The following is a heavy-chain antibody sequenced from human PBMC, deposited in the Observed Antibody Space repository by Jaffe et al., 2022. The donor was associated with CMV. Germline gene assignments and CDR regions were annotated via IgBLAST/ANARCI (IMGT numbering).Heavy chain of an antibody. CDR2: IRGTDSTT. D-gene: IGHD3-16*01. CDR1: GFIFSDYE. V-gene: IGHV3-48*03. Sequence: EVNLVESGGGVVQPGGSLRLSCVASGFIFSDYEMNWVRQAPGKGLEWVAYIRGTDSTTYYGESVKGRFTISRDIARNSLYLHMNSLRADDTAVYYCAREVRRWGSTGYDAWGQGARVTVS. CDR3: AREVRRWGSTGYDA. J-gene: IGHJ5*02.